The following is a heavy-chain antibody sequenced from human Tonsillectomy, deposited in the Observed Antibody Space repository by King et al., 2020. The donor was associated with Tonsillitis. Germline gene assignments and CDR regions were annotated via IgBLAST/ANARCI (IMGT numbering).Heavy chain of an antibody. CDR3: ARDGWM. V-gene: IGHV3-48*01. D-gene: IGHD5-12*01. CDR2: ISTSGSIM. Sequence: VQLVESGGGLVQPGGSLRLSCTTSGFIFTTYNLNWVRQAPGKGLEWVSYISTSGSIMYYADSVKGRFTISRDNAKASAYLQMNSLRVEDTAVYFCARDGWMRGQGTLVTVSS. CDR1: GFIFTTYN. J-gene: IGHJ4*02.